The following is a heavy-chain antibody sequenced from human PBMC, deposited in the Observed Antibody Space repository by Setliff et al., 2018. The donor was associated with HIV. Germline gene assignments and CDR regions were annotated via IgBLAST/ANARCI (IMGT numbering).Heavy chain of an antibody. CDR3: ARESYFYYFDY. J-gene: IGHJ4*02. V-gene: IGHV4-61*02. D-gene: IGHD3-10*01. CDR1: GGSISSGTYY. CDR2: IYTSGST. Sequence: SETLSLTCTVSGGSISSGTYYWSWIRQPAGKGLEWIGRIYTSGSTNYNPSLKSRVTISVGTSKNQLSLKLSSVTAADAAVYYCARESYFYYFDYWGQGMLVTVSS.